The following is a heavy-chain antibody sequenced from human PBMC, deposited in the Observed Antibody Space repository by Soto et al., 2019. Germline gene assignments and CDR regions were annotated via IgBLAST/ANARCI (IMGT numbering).Heavy chain of an antibody. CDR1: GGSISSYY. CDR3: ARRYGASFDY. Sequence: QVQLQESGPGLVKPSETLSLTCTVSGGSISSYYWSWIRQPPGKGLESIGYIYYSGSTNYNPALQSRVTISVDTSKNQFSLKLSSVTAAETAVYYCARRYGASFDYWGQGTLVTVSS. CDR2: IYYSGST. J-gene: IGHJ4*02. D-gene: IGHD4-17*01. V-gene: IGHV4-59*01.